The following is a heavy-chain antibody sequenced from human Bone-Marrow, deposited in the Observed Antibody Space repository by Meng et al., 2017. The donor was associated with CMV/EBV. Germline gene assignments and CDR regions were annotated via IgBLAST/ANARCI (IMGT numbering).Heavy chain of an antibody. CDR1: GGSISSSSYY. CDR2: IYYSGST. CDR3: ARSIAARPGGTPDAFDI. D-gene: IGHD6-6*01. J-gene: IGHJ3*02. V-gene: IGHV4-39*07. Sequence: TLSLTCTVSGGSISSSSYYWGWIRQPPGKGLEWIGSIYYSGSTYYNPSLKSRVTISVDTSKNQFSLKLSSVTAADTAVYYCARSIAARPGGTPDAFDIWGQGTMATVSS.